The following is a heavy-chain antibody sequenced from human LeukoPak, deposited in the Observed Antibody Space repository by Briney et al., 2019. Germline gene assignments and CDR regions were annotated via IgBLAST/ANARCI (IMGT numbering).Heavy chain of an antibody. Sequence: PGGSLRLSCAASGFTFSSYSMNWVRQAPGKGLEWVSSISSSSSYIYYADSAKGRFTISRDNAKNSLYLQMNSLRAEDTAVYYCARTDIVATTPLYYYGMDVWGQGTTVTVSS. CDR3: ARTDIVATTPLYYYGMDV. V-gene: IGHV3-21*01. D-gene: IGHD5-12*01. J-gene: IGHJ6*02. CDR1: GFTFSSYS. CDR2: ISSSSSYI.